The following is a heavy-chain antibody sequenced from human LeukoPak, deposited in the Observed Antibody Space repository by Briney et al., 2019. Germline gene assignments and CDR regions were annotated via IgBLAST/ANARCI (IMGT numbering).Heavy chain of an antibody. CDR2: VSLSGLT. Sequence: PSETLSLTCGVSGGSVTSTNWWSWVRQPPGQGLEWIGEVSLSGLTNYNPSLSSRVIMALDTSKNHLSLHLTSVTAADTAVYYCSRENGAFSPFGYWGQGYLVTVLS. CDR3: SRENGAFSPFGY. D-gene: IGHD2-8*01. CDR1: GGSVTSTNW. J-gene: IGHJ4*02. V-gene: IGHV4-4*02.